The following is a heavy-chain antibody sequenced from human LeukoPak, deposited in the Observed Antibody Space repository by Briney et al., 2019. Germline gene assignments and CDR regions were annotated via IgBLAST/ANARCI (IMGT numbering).Heavy chain of an antibody. V-gene: IGHV4-59*01. D-gene: IGHD6-13*01. Sequence: SETLSLTCTVSGGSISSYYWSWIRQPPGKGLEWIGYIYYSGSTNYNPSLKSRVTISVDTSKNQFSLKLSSVTAADTAVYYCARGPGYSSSWYFDYWGQGTLVTVSS. CDR3: ARGPGYSSSWYFDY. CDR2: IYYSGST. J-gene: IGHJ4*02. CDR1: GGSISSYY.